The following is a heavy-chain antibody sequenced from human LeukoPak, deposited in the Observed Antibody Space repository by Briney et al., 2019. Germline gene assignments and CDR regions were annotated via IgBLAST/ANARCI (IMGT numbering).Heavy chain of an antibody. CDR1: GYSFTRYW. CDR2: IHPGDSDT. Sequence: GEYLKISCKVEGYSFTRYWIGWVRQTPGKGLEWMGIIHPGDSDTKYSPSFQGQVTMSADKSISTAYLQWSSLKASDTAIYYCARSPQFYGSGKGMDVWGQGTTVTVSS. J-gene: IGHJ6*02. CDR3: ARSPQFYGSGKGMDV. D-gene: IGHD3-10*01. V-gene: IGHV5-51*01.